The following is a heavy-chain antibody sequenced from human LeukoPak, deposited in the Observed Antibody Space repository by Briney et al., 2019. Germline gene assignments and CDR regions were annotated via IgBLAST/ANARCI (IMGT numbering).Heavy chain of an antibody. CDR2: ISSDGLNK. CDR1: GFTFSNYA. CDR3: ARGRSSPNRKY. D-gene: IGHD1-14*01. J-gene: IGHJ4*02. Sequence: GGSLRLSCAASGFTFSNYAMHWVRHAPGKRLQWVSVISSDGLNKYYADSAKGRFTISRDNSVSTVCLQMNSLRPEDTAVYYCARGRSSPNRKYWGQGTLVTVSS. V-gene: IGHV3-30*04.